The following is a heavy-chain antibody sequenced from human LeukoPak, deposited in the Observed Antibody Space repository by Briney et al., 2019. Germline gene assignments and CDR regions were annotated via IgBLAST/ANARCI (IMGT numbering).Heavy chain of an antibody. CDR2: INSDGSST. D-gene: IGHD3-22*01. V-gene: IGHV3-74*01. CDR3: ARVDGYYDSSGYYSPPYYYYMDV. Sequence: GGSLRLSCAASGFTFSSYWMHWVRQAPGKGLVWVSRINSDGSSTSYADSVKGRFTISRDNAKNTLYLQMNSLRAEDTAVYYCARVDGYYDSSGYYSPPYYYYMDVWGKGTTVTVSS. J-gene: IGHJ6*03. CDR1: GFTFSSYW.